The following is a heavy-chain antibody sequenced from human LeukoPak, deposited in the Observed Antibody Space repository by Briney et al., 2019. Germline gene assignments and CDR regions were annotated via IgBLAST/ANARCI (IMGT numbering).Heavy chain of an antibody. D-gene: IGHD2-15*01. Sequence: GGSLRLSCAASGFTFSDYYMNWIRQAPGKGLEWVSYISSSGSTIYYADSVKGRFTISGDNAKNSLYLQMNSLRAEDTAVYFCARDDPSAATTFDIWGQGTMVTVSS. V-gene: IGHV3-11*04. J-gene: IGHJ3*02. CDR2: ISSSGSTI. CDR1: GFTFSDYY. CDR3: ARDDPSAATTFDI.